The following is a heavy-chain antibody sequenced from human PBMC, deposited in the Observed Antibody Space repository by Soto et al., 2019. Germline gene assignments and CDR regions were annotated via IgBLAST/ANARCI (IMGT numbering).Heavy chain of an antibody. CDR2: ISGSGGST. J-gene: IGHJ6*02. CDR1: GFTFSSYA. Sequence: EVQLLESGGGLVQPGGSLRLSCAASGFTFSSYAMSWVRQAPGKGLEWVSAISGSGGSTYYADSVKGRFTISRDNSKNTLYLQMNSQRAEDTAVYYCAKGGTTVTTNHYYGMDVWGQATTVTVSS. D-gene: IGHD4-17*01. V-gene: IGHV3-23*01. CDR3: AKGGTTVTTNHYYGMDV.